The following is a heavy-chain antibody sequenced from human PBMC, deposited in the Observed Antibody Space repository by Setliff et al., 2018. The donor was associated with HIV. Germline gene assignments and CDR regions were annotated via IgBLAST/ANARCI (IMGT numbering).Heavy chain of an antibody. CDR3: ARDLKSGSYSPGAFDI. D-gene: IGHD3-10*01. CDR2: IYHSGST. V-gene: IGHV4-4*02. Sequence: PSETLSLTCAVSGGSISSSNWWSWVRQPPGKGLEWIGEIYHSGSTYYNSSLKSRLTISADTSKNQFSLNLSSVTAADTAVYYCARDLKSGSYSPGAFDIWGQGTMVTVSS. J-gene: IGHJ3*02. CDR1: GGSISSSNW.